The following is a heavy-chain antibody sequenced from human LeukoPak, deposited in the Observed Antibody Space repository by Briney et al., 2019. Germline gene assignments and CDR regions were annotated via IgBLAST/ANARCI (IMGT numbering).Heavy chain of an antibody. Sequence: SETLSLTCTVSGGSISSYYWSWIRQPPGKGLEWIGYIDYSGSTNYNPSLKSRVTISVDTSKNQFSLKLSSVTAADTAVYYCARVSRVGATYYYYYMDVWGKGTTVTVSS. CDR1: GGSISSYY. D-gene: IGHD1-26*01. CDR2: IDYSGST. V-gene: IGHV4-59*01. J-gene: IGHJ6*03. CDR3: ARVSRVGATYYYYYMDV.